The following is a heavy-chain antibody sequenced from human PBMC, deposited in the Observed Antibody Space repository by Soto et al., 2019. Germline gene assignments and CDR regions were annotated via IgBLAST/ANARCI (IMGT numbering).Heavy chain of an antibody. CDR2: IYSLGNT. Sequence: QMQLQESGPGLVKPSETLSLICTVSGGSISSSSYYWGWIRQPPGQGLEWLGTIYSLGNTYYNPSIKSRVTISVDKSKSQLFLKLSSVTAPDTAVYYCARQIYDSSGYYYAYWGQGTLVTVSS. J-gene: IGHJ4*02. CDR3: ARQIYDSSGYYYAY. D-gene: IGHD3-22*01. CDR1: GGSISSSSYY. V-gene: IGHV4-39*01.